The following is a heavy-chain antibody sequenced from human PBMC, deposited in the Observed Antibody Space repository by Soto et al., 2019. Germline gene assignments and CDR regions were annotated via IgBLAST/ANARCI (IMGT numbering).Heavy chain of an antibody. CDR1: GGTFSTYT. J-gene: IGHJ6*02. CDR3: ARDLPTMDV. Sequence: QVQLVQSGAEVKKPGSSVKVSCKASGGTFSTYTISWMRQAPGQGLEWMGWIRAYNGNTNYAQKLQGRVTMTTDTSTSTAYMELRSLRSDDTAVYYCARDLPTMDVWGQGTTVTVSS. CDR2: IRAYNGNT. V-gene: IGHV1-18*01.